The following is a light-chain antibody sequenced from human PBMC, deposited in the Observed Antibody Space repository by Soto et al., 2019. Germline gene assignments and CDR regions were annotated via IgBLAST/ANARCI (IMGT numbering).Light chain of an antibody. J-gene: IGLJ1*01. CDR3: SSYTSSSTLYV. CDR2: EVS. V-gene: IGLV2-14*01. CDR1: ISDVGGYNY. Sequence: QSLLTQPASVSGSPGQSITISCTGTISDVGGYNYVSWYQQHPGKAPKLMIYEVSNRPSGASNRFSGSKSGNTASLTISGLQAEDEADYYCSSYTSSSTLYVFGTGTKVTVL.